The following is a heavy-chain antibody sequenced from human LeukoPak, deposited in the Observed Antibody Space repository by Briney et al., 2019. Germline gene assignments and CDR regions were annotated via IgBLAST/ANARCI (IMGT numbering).Heavy chain of an antibody. CDR3: ARDYRGWLQRRAFDY. Sequence: ASVKVSCKASGYTFTGYYMHWVRQAPGQGLEWMGWINPNSGGTNYAQKFQGRVTMTRDTSICTAYMELSRLRSDDTAVYYCARDYRGWLQRRAFDYWGQGTLATVSS. CDR1: GYTFTGYY. D-gene: IGHD5-24*01. CDR2: INPNSGGT. V-gene: IGHV1-2*02. J-gene: IGHJ4*02.